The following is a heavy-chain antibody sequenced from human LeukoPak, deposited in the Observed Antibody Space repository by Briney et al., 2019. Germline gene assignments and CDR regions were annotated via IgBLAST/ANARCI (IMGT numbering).Heavy chain of an antibody. CDR3: AGLRYFDWLLYY. D-gene: IGHD3-9*01. CDR1: GYTFTIYY. Sequence: GASVKVSCKASGYTFTIYYMHWVRQAPGQGLEWMGIINPSGGSTSYAQKFQGRVTMTRDTSTSTVYMELSSLRSEDTAVYYCAGLRYFDWLLYYWGQGTLVTASS. V-gene: IGHV1-46*01. CDR2: INPSGGST. J-gene: IGHJ4*02.